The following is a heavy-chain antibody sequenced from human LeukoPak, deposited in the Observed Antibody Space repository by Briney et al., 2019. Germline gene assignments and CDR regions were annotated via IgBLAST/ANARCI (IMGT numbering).Heavy chain of an antibody. CDR1: GGSISSYY. J-gene: IGHJ6*02. Sequence: PSETLSLTCTVSGGSISSYYWSWIRQPPGKGLEWIGYIYYSGSTNYNPSLKSRVTISVDTSKNQFSLKLSSVTAADTAVYYCARLGYSSGWHPPGYYYGMDVWGQGTTVTVSS. V-gene: IGHV4-59*08. CDR2: IYYSGST. D-gene: IGHD6-19*01. CDR3: ARLGYSSGWHPPGYYYGMDV.